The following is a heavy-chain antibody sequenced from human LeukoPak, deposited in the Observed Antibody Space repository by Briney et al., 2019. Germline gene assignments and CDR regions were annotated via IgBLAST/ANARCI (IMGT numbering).Heavy chain of an antibody. V-gene: IGHV1-2*02. CDR1: GYTFTDYY. D-gene: IGHD6-19*01. Sequence: ASVKVSCKASGYTFTDYYIHWVRQAPGQGLEWMGWINPDSGGTNFAQKFQGRVTMTRDTSISTAYMELSRLRSDDTAVYYCASVITVAAYFDYWGQGTLVTVSS. J-gene: IGHJ4*02. CDR3: ASVITVAAYFDY. CDR2: INPDSGGT.